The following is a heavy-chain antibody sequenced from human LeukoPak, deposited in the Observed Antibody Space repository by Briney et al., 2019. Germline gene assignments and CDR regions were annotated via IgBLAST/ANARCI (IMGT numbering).Heavy chain of an antibody. J-gene: IGHJ4*02. CDR3: AKDLDGSSNY. D-gene: IGHD3/OR15-3a*01. Sequence: PGGSLRLSCAASGFTFSSYSMNWVRQAPGKGLEWVSSISSSSSYIYYADSVKGRFTISRDNAKNSLYLQMNSLRAEDMALYYCAKDLDGSSNYWGQGTLVTVSS. V-gene: IGHV3-21*04. CDR1: GFTFSSYS. CDR2: ISSSSSYI.